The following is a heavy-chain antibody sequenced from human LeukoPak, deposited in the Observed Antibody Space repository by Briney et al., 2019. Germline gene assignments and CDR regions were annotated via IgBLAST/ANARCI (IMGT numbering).Heavy chain of an antibody. CDR2: INPSGGST. V-gene: IGHV1-46*01. Sequence: AASVKVSCKASGYTFTSYYMRWVRQAPGQGLEWMGIINPSGGSTSYAQKFQGRVTMTRDMSTSTVYMELSSLRSEDTDVYYCARDPLHYYDSSGYCFDPWGQGTLVTVSS. CDR3: ARDPLHYYDSSGYCFDP. D-gene: IGHD3-22*01. CDR1: GYTFTSYY. J-gene: IGHJ5*02.